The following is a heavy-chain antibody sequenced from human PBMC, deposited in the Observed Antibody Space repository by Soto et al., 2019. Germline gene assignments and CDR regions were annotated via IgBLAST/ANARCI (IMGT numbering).Heavy chain of an antibody. CDR2: ISGSGGST. CDR1: GFTFSSYA. J-gene: IGHJ4*02. V-gene: IGHV3-23*01. CDR3: AEVKGEQWLFIFDY. D-gene: IGHD6-19*01. Sequence: GGSLRLSCAASGFTFSSYAMSWVRQAPGKGLEWVSAISGSGGSTYYADSVKGRFTISRDNSKNTLYLQMNSLRAEDTAVYYCAEVKGEQWLFIFDYWGQGTLVTVSS.